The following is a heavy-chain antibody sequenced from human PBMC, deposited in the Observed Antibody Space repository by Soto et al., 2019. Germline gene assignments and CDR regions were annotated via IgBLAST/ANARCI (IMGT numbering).Heavy chain of an antibody. D-gene: IGHD3-10*01. J-gene: IGHJ4*02. V-gene: IGHV3-30*03. CDR2: ISYDGSNK. CDR3: AREVYYYGSGSYSRAFDY. Sequence: PGGSLRLSCAASGFTFSSYGMHWVRQAPGKGLEWVAVISYDGSNKYYADSVKGRFTISRDNSKNTLYLQMNSLRAEDTAVYYCAREVYYYGSGSYSRAFDYWGQGTLVTVSS. CDR1: GFTFSSYG.